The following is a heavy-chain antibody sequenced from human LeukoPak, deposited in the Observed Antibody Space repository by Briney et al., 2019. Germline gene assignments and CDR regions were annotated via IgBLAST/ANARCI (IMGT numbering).Heavy chain of an antibody. V-gene: IGHV3-64*01. CDR1: GITFKNYA. D-gene: IGHD6-6*01. CDR2: ISSSGTT. CDR3: ARDGTARNDY. J-gene: IGHJ4*02. Sequence: PGGSLRLSCAVSGITFKNYAMQWVRQTPGKGLEYVAAISSSGTTYYGKSVESRFIMSRDNSKNTLYLQMGGLRTEDTSIYYCARDGTARNDYWGQGTLVTVSS.